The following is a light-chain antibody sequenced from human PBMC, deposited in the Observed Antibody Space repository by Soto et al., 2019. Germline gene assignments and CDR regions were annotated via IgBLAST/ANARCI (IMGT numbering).Light chain of an antibody. CDR1: ESISGW. Sequence: EMKMTQSRCTLSSSIRDRVTRTCRASESISGWLAWYQQKPGKAPKLLIYKVSSLESGVPSRFSGSGSETEFTLTIGSLQPDDFATYYCQQHHTLWTFGQGSMV. CDR2: KVS. CDR3: QQHHTLWT. V-gene: IGKV1-5*03. J-gene: IGKJ1*01.